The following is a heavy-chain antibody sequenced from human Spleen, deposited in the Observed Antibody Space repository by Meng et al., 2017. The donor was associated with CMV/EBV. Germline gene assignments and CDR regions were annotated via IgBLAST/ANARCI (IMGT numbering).Heavy chain of an antibody. D-gene: IGHD5-12*01. CDR3: ARVTAGGLVATLPVTWFDP. CDR1: SSTAY. J-gene: IGHJ5*02. CDR2: IHYSGST. V-gene: IGHV4-39*07. Sequence: SSTAYWGWIRQPPGKGLEWIGTIHYSGSTYYNPSLKSRLTISVDMSKRQFSLKLTSVTAADTAVYYCARVTAGGLVATLPVTWFDPWGQGTLVTVSS.